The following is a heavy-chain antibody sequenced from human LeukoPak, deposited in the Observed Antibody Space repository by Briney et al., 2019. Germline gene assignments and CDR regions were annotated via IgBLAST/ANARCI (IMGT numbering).Heavy chain of an antibody. CDR1: GVTFSNFA. D-gene: IGHD5-18*01. Sequence: ASVKVSCKASGVTFSNFAISWVRQAPGQGLEWMGGIIPIFGTATYAQKFQGRVTITADKSTSTAYMELSSLRSEDTAVYYCATDFRAGYSYGSYKVQQLITWGQGTLVTVSS. CDR3: ATDFRAGYSYGSYKVQQLIT. CDR2: IIPIFGTA. V-gene: IGHV1-69*06. J-gene: IGHJ5*02.